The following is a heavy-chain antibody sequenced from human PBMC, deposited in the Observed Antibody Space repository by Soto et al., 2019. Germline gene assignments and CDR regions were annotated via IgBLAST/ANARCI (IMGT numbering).Heavy chain of an antibody. CDR2: INAGYGNT. J-gene: IGHJ4*02. CDR3: ARSSGWSLHFDY. V-gene: IGHV1-3*01. D-gene: IGHD6-19*01. CDR1: GYTFSSYA. Sequence: ASVKVSCKASGYTFSSYAMHWVRQAPGQRLEWMGWINAGYGNTKSSQKFQDRVTISRDTSASTAYMELTSLRSEDTAVYYCARSSGWSLHFDYWGQGTLVTVSS.